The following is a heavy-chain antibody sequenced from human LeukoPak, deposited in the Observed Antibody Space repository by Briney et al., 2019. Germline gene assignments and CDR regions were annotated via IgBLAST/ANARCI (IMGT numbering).Heavy chain of an antibody. D-gene: IGHD3-22*01. J-gene: IGHJ3*02. V-gene: IGHV4-34*01. Sequence: PSETLSLTCGVYGGSFSGYYWSWIRQPPGKGLEWIGEINHSGSTNYNPSLKGRVTISVDTSKNQFSLKLSSVTAADTAVYYCARPRNSSGYYYDAFDIWGQGTMVTVSS. CDR2: INHSGST. CDR3: ARPRNSSGYYYDAFDI. CDR1: GGSFSGYY.